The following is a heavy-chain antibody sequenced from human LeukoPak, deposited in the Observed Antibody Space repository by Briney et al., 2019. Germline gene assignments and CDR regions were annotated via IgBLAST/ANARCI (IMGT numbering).Heavy chain of an antibody. D-gene: IGHD1-1*01. J-gene: IGHJ4*02. V-gene: IGHV3-23*01. Sequence: GGSLRLSCPASGFTLSSYVMSSVRQTPGKGLEWVSTIVPSGGSTYYADSVKGRFTISRDNSKNTLHLQMNSLRVEDTAVYYCATRGTTATKYIEHWGQGTLVTVSS. CDR3: ATRGTTATKYIEH. CDR2: IVPSGGST. CDR1: GFTLSSYV.